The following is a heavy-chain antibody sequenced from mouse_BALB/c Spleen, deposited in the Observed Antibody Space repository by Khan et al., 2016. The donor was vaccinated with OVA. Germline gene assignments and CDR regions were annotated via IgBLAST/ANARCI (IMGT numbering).Heavy chain of an antibody. CDR2: IWSGGST. V-gene: IGHV2-2*02. Sequence: QIQLVQSGPGLVQPSQSLSITCTVSGLSLTSYGIHWVRQSPGKGLEWLGVIWSGGSTDYDAAFISRLSISKDNSKSQVFFKMNSLQGNDTAIYYCARNYDYDEGLVYWGQGTLVTVSA. CDR1: GLSLTSYG. D-gene: IGHD2-4*01. J-gene: IGHJ3*01. CDR3: ARNYDYDEGLVY.